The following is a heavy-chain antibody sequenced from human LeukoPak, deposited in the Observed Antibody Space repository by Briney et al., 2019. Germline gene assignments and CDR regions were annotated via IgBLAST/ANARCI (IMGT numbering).Heavy chain of an antibody. J-gene: IGHJ4*02. CDR2: INYRRGT. CDR1: GGSTSSSAHY. V-gene: IGHV4-39*07. Sequence: PSETLSLTCSVSGGSTSSSAHYWAWIRQPPGKGLEWIGSINYRRGTYYNPSLKSRLTISVDTSKNQFSLKLSSVTAADTAVYYCARDLGYGGNSGGVDYWGQGTLVTVSS. CDR3: ARDLGYGGNSGGVDY. D-gene: IGHD4-23*01.